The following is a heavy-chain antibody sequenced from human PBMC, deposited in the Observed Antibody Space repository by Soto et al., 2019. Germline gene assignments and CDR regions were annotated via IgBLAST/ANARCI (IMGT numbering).Heavy chain of an antibody. CDR2: TYHSGTT. J-gene: IGHJ5*02. D-gene: IGHD6-13*01. CDR1: GDSINNSHW. CDR3: AREVNSSPARGPNWFDP. V-gene: IGHV4-4*02. Sequence: QVQLQESGPGLVQPSGTLSLTCAVSGDSINNSHWWSWVRQTPGKGLEWIGETYHSGTTNYNPSLKTRVTISIDTSTNQFSLKMNSVTAADTAVYYCAREVNSSPARGPNWFDPWGQGTLVTVSS.